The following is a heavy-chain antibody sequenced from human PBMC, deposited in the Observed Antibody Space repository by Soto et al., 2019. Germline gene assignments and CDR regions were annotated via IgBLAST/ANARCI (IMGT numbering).Heavy chain of an antibody. CDR1: GGSISSYY. Sequence: SETLSLTCAVSGGSISSYYWSWIRQPPGNGLEWIGYMYNTGSTIYNPSLKSRVTISVDTSKNQFSLKLNSVTAADTAVYYCARDLWGYCGADCYPLDVWGQGTTVTVS. CDR3: ARDLWGYCGADCYPLDV. J-gene: IGHJ6*02. D-gene: IGHD2-21*02. CDR2: MYNTGST. V-gene: IGHV4-59*01.